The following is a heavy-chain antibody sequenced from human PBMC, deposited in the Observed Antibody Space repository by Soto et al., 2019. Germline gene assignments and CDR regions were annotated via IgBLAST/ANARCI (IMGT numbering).Heavy chain of an antibody. CDR3: ARLLSLPHYPTVAQY. V-gene: IGHV5-51*01. CDR1: GYSFTSYW. CDR2: IYPGDSDT. D-gene: IGHD4-17*01. J-gene: IGHJ4*02. Sequence: GESLNISCKGSGYSFTSYWIGWVRQMPGKGLEWMGIIYPGDSDTRYSPSFQGQVTISADKSISTAYLQWSSLKASDTAMYYCARLLSLPHYPTVAQYWGQGTLVTVSS.